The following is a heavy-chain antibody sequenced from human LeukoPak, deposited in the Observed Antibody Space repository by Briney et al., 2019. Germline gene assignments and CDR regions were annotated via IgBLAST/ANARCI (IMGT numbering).Heavy chain of an antibody. D-gene: IGHD5-18*01. CDR1: GGSFSGYY. J-gene: IGHJ4*02. CDR3: ARGRGGYSYGANLDY. CDR2: INHSGST. V-gene: IGHV4-34*01. Sequence: SETLSLTCAVYGGSFSGYYWSWIRQPPGKGLEWIGEINHSGSTNYNPSLKSRVTISVDTSKNQSSLKLSSVTAADTAVYYCARGRGGYSYGANLDYWGQGTLVTVSS.